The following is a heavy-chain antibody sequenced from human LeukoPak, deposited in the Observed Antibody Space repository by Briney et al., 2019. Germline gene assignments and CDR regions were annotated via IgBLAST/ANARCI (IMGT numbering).Heavy chain of an antibody. CDR1: VASISSGDYY. D-gene: IGHD5-18*01. J-gene: IGHJ6*03. CDR2: IYAGGST. V-gene: IGHV4-61*02. CDR3: ARGYQVDTVLYYYYYMDV. Sequence: MSSQTLSLTCTVSVASISSGDYYWSWIRQPAGKGLEWIERIYAGGSTHYNPSLKSRVTISVDTSKNQFSLKLSSVTAADTAVYYCARGYQVDTVLYYYYYMDVWGKGTTVTVSS.